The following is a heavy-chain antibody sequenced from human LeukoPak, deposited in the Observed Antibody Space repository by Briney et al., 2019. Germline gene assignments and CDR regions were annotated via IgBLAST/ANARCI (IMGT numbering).Heavy chain of an antibody. CDR2: ISSSSSTI. CDR3: ATGYSSGWYGRLDY. Sequence: GGSLRLSCAASGFTFSSYSMNWVRQAPGKGLEWVSYISSSSSTIYYADSVKGRFTISRDNAKNSLYMQMNTLRAEDKAVYYCATGYSSGWYGRLDYWGQGTLVTVSS. V-gene: IGHV3-48*01. CDR1: GFTFSSYS. D-gene: IGHD6-19*01. J-gene: IGHJ4*02.